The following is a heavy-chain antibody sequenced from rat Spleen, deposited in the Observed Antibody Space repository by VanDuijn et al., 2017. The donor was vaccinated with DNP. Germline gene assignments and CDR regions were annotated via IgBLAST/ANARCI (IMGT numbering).Heavy chain of an antibody. J-gene: IGHJ4*01. CDR1: GFTFSDFY. CDR3: TTGAGSP. Sequence: EVQLVESGGDLVQPGRSLTLSCAASGFTFSDFYMAWVRQAPQKGLEWIASISYEGSSTYYGDSVKGRITISRDNAKSTLYLQMDSLRSEDTATYYCTTGAGSPWGQGTSVTVSS. D-gene: IGHD1-4*01. CDR2: ISYEGSST. V-gene: IGHV5-22*01.